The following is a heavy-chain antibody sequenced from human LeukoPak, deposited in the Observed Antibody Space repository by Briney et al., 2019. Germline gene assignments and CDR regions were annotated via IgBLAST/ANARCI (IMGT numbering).Heavy chain of an antibody. CDR1: GYTFTSYD. D-gene: IGHD6-13*01. V-gene: IGHV1-8*03. CDR2: MNPNSGNT. J-gene: IGHJ4*02. Sequence: ASVEVSCKASGYTFTSYDINWVRQATGQGVEWMGWMNPNSGNTGYAQKFQGRVTITRNTSISTAYMELSSLRSEDTAVYYCARAPWYSSSWYDYWGQGTLVTVSS. CDR3: ARAPWYSSSWYDY.